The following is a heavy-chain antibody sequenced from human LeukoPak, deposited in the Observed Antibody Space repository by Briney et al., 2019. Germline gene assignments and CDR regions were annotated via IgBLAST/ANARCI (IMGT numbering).Heavy chain of an antibody. Sequence: GGSLRLSCAASGFTFSDYYMRWIRQAPGKGLEWVSYISSSGSTIYYADSVKGRFTISRDNAKNSLYLQMNSLRAEDTAVYYCARGVVTAINYLDYWGQGTLVTVSS. J-gene: IGHJ4*02. CDR2: ISSSGSTI. CDR1: GFTFSDYY. D-gene: IGHD2-21*02. CDR3: ARGVVTAINYLDY. V-gene: IGHV3-11*01.